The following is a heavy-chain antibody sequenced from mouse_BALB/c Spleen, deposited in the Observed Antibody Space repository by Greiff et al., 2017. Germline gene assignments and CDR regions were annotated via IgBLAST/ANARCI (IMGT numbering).Heavy chain of an antibody. V-gene: IGHV5-6-3*01. CDR1: GFTFSSYG. CDR3: ARDKYGNYAAY. D-gene: IGHD2-10*02. Sequence: EVMLVESGGGLVQPGGSLKLSCAASGFTFSSYGMSWVRQTPDKRLELVATINSNGGSTYYPDSVKGRFTITRDNAKNTLYLQMSSLKSEDTAMYYCARDKYGNYAAYWGQGTLVTVSA. CDR2: INSNGGST. J-gene: IGHJ3*01.